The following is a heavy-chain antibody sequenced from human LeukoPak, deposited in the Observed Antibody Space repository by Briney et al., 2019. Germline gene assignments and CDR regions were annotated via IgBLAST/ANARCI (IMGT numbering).Heavy chain of an antibody. CDR1: GYTFTDYY. V-gene: IGHV1-69-2*01. CDR2: VDPEDGET. J-gene: IGHJ1*01. CDR3: ARDPTDYDSSIGYFQH. D-gene: IGHD3-22*01. Sequence: GASVKVSCKASGYTFTDYYMHWVQQAPGKGLEWMGRVDPEDGETIYAEKFQGRVTITADTSTDTAYMELSSLRSDDTAVYYCARDPTDYDSSIGYFQHWGQGTLVTVSS.